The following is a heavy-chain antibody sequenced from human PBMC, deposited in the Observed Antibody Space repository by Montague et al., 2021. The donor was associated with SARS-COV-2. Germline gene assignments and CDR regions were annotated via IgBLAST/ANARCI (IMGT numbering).Heavy chain of an antibody. V-gene: IGHV4-34*01. CDR1: GGSFSGYY. J-gene: IGHJ6*02. D-gene: IGHD3-10*01. CDR2: INHSGSA. CDR3: ARVRYYGSGTSLGMDV. Sequence: TLSLTCAVYGGSFSGYYWSWLRQPPGKGLEWIGEINHSGSANYNPSLKSRVTISVDTSKNQFSLKLSSVTAADTAVYYCARVRYYGSGTSLGMDVWGQGTTVTVSS.